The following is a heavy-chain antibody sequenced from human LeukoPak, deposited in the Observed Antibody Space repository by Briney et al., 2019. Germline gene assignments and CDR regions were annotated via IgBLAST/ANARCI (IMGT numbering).Heavy chain of an antibody. CDR2: IKQDGSEK. D-gene: IGHD3-3*01. CDR3: ARDPTIFGVVIVPDY. J-gene: IGHJ4*02. CDR1: GFTFSNYW. Sequence: GGSLRLSCAASGFTFSNYWMSWVRQAPGKGLEWVANIKQDGSEKYHVDSVKGRFTISRDNAKNSLYLQMNSLRAEDTAVYYCARDPTIFGVVIVPDYWGQGTLVTVSS. V-gene: IGHV3-7*01.